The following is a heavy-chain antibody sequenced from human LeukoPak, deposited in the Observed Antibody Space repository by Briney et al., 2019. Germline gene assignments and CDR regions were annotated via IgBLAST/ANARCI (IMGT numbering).Heavy chain of an antibody. J-gene: IGHJ4*02. CDR1: GFTFSSYG. CDR2: SSGYAGGT. Sequence: GGSLRLSCAASGFTFSSYGMSWVRQAPGKGLEWVSSSGYAGGTYYADSVKGRFTVSRDNSKNTLYLQMSSLRAEDTAVYYCAKGIGSTSCYNYYGQGTLVTVSS. V-gene: IGHV3-23*01. CDR3: AKGIGSTSCYNY. D-gene: IGHD2-2*02.